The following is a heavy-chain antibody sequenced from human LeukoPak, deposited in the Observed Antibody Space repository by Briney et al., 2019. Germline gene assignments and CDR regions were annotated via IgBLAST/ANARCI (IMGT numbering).Heavy chain of an antibody. CDR2: ISGSGGST. CDR3: ARRVAAAGHFDY. J-gene: IGHJ4*02. D-gene: IGHD6-13*01. V-gene: IGHV3-23*01. CDR1: GFTFSSYA. Sequence: GGSLRLSCAASGFTFSSYAMSWVRQAPGKGLEWVSAISGSGGSTYYADSVKGRFTISRDNSKNTLYLQMNSLRAEDTAVYYCARRVAAAGHFDYWGQGTLVTVSS.